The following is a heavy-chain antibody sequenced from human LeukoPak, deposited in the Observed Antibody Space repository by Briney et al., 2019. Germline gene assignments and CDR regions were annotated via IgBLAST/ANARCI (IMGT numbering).Heavy chain of an antibody. CDR1: GFTFSSYW. V-gene: IGHV3-7*03. J-gene: IGHJ4*02. Sequence: GGSLRLSCAASGFTFSSYWMSWVRQAPGKGLEWVVNIKQDGSQKYYVDSVKGRFTISRDNAKNSLYLQMNSLRAEDTAVYYCAKSSGWYAGYFDYWGQGTLVTVSS. CDR2: IKQDGSQK. D-gene: IGHD6-19*01. CDR3: AKSSGWYAGYFDY.